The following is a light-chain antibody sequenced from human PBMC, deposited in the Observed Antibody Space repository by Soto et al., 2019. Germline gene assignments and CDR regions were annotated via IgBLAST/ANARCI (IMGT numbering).Light chain of an antibody. Sequence: QSALTQPASVSGSPGQSITISCTGTSSDVGGYNYVSWYQQHPGKAPKLMIYEVSNRPSGVSNRFSGSKSGNTASLTISGLQSEDEADYYCAAWHDSLNGWVFGGGTKLTVL. V-gene: IGLV2-14*01. J-gene: IGLJ3*02. CDR3: AAWHDSLNGWV. CDR1: SSDVGGYNY. CDR2: EVS.